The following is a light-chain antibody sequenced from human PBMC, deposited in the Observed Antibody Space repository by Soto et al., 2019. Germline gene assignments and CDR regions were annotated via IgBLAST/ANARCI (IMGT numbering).Light chain of an antibody. CDR1: SSDVGGYNS. CDR3: SSYTITSTLI. J-gene: IGLJ2*01. CDR2: EVT. Sequence: QSALTQPASVSGSPGQSITISCTGTSSDVGGYNSVSWYQQYPGKAPKLIIYEVTNRPSGVSDRFSGSKSGRTASLTISGLQTEDESTYYCSSYTITSTLIFGGGTKLNVL. V-gene: IGLV2-14*03.